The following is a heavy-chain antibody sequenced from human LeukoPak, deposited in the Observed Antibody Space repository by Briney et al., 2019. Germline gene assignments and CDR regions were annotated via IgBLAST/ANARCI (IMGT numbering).Heavy chain of an antibody. CDR3: AKNFGSGVLDY. CDR1: GFTFSSYG. V-gene: IGHV3-30*18. Sequence: PGGSLRLSCAASGFTFSSYGMHWVRQAPGKGLEWVAVISYDGSNKYYADSVKGRFTISRDNSKNTLYLQMNSLRAEDTAVYYCAKNFGSGVLDYWGQGTLVTVSS. D-gene: IGHD2-15*01. CDR2: ISYDGSNK. J-gene: IGHJ4*02.